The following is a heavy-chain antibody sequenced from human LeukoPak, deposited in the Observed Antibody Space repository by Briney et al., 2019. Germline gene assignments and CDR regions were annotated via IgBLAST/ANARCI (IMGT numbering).Heavy chain of an antibody. V-gene: IGHV4-34*01. Sequence: SETLSLTCAVYGGSFSGYYWSWIRQPPGKGLEWIGEINHSGSTNYNPSLKSRVTISVDTSKNQFSLKLSSVTAADTAVYYCARAGYGDFNWFDPWGQGTLVTVS. CDR3: ARAGYGDFNWFDP. CDR2: INHSGST. CDR1: GGSFSGYY. J-gene: IGHJ5*02. D-gene: IGHD4-17*01.